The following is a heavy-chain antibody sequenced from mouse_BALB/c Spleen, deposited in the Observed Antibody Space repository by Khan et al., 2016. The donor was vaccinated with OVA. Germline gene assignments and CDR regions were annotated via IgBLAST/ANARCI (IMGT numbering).Heavy chain of an antibody. V-gene: IGHV3-2*02. CDR3: ARGNYCGYYFDY. CDR1: GYSITSGYA. D-gene: IGHD1-1*01. CDR2: ISYSGVT. J-gene: IGHJ2*01. Sequence: EVQLVESGPGLVKPSQSLSLTCTVTGYSITSGYAWNWIRQFPGNKLGWMGYISYSGVTSFTPSLKSRISLTRDTSKNQFFLQLNSVTTEDTATYYCARGNYCGYYFDYWGQGTTLTVSS.